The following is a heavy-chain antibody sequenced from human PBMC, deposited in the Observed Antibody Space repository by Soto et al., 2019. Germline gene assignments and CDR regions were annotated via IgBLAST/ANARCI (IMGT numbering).Heavy chain of an antibody. CDR2: INPNSGGT. D-gene: IGHD3-10*01. V-gene: IGHV1-2*04. CDR1: GYTFTGYY. J-gene: IGHJ6*02. Sequence: QVQLVQSGAEVKEPGASVKVSCKASGYTFTGYYMHWVRQAPGQGLEWMGWINPNSGGTNYAQKFQGWATMTRDTSISTAYMELSRLRSDDTAVYYCARSYGSGRYGTDVWGQGTTVTVSS. CDR3: ARSYGSGRYGTDV.